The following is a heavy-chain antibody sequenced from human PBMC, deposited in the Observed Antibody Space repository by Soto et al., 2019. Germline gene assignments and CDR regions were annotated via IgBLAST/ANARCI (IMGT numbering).Heavy chain of an antibody. CDR2: IKQDGIEK. CDR3: VSDLAWSGCRSYLAFDI. J-gene: IGHJ3*02. D-gene: IGHD1-26*01. V-gene: IGHV3-7*01. CDR1: GFTFSYDW. Sequence: HPGGSLRLSCATSGFTFSYDWMHWVRQAPGKGLERVANIKQDGIEKYSVDSVKGRFTISRDNAKNSPYLQMNSLRAEDTAVYYSVSDLAWSGCRSYLAFDIWGKRTMVTVAS.